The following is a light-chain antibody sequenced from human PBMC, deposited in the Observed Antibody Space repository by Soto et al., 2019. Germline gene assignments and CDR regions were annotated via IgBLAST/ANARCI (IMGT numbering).Light chain of an antibody. Sequence: EMVLTQSPGTLSLSPGERATLSCRASQSVNRSYLVWYQQRPGQAPRLLIYGASSRATGIPDRFSGSASGADFTLTISRLEPEDLAEYYCQQVGSSPITFGQGTRLEIK. V-gene: IGKV3-20*01. J-gene: IGKJ5*01. CDR2: GAS. CDR3: QQVGSSPIT. CDR1: QSVNRSY.